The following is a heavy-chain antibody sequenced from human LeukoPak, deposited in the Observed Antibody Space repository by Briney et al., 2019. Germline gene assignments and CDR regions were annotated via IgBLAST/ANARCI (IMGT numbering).Heavy chain of an antibody. CDR2: IYYSGNT. V-gene: IGHV4-39*01. J-gene: IGHJ4*02. CDR3: ASTPSGSSAWYYFDK. Sequence: SQSLSLTCIVTGGSISSTSDYWGRIRQPPGKGLEWIGSIYYSGNTYYNPSLKSRVTISVDTSKKQFSLKLSSVTAADTAVYYCASTPSGSSAWYYFDKWGQGTLVTVSS. CDR1: GGSISSTSDY. D-gene: IGHD6-19*01.